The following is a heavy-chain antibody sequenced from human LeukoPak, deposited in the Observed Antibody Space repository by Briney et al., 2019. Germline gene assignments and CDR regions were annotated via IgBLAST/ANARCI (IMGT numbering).Heavy chain of an antibody. D-gene: IGHD2-15*01. CDR1: GFTFSSYW. J-gene: IGHJ4*02. CDR3: AKDLRSGPRGYFDY. CDR2: IKQDGSEK. V-gene: IGHV3-7*03. Sequence: TGGSLRLSCAASGFTFSSYWMSWVRQAPGKGLEWVANIKQDGSEKYYVDSVKGRFTISRDSAKNSLYLQMNSLRAEDTAVYYCAKDLRSGPRGYFDYWGQGTLVTVSS.